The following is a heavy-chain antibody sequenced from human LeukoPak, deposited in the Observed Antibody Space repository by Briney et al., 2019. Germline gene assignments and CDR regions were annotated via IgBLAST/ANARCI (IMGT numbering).Heavy chain of an antibody. CDR3: ATGAAIYDRSAYYCFW. V-gene: IGHV1-69*13. CDR1: GGTFSRHA. J-gene: IGHJ4*02. CDR2: IIPLFGTG. D-gene: IGHD3-22*01. Sequence: SVKVSCKASGGTFSRHAINWVRQAPGQGLEWMGGIIPLFGTGNYAQKFQGRVTITADESTSTAYMELSGLRSEDTAVYYFATGAAIYDRSAYYCFWWVQGPLVTVSS.